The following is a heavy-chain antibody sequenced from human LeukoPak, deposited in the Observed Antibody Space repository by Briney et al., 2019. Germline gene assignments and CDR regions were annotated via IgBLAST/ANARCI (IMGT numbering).Heavy chain of an antibody. J-gene: IGHJ4*02. Sequence: GGSLRLSCAASAFTFSSYSMNWVRQAPGKGLEWVSSISSSSSYIYYADSVKGRFTISRGNAKNSLYLQMNSLRAEDTAVYYCARGSGWYYFDYWGQGTLVTVSS. D-gene: IGHD6-19*01. CDR2: ISSSSSYI. CDR3: ARGSGWYYFDY. CDR1: AFTFSSYS. V-gene: IGHV3-21*01.